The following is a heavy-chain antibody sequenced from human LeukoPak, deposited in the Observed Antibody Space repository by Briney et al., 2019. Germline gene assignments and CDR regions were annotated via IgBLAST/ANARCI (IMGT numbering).Heavy chain of an antibody. CDR2: IYYSGST. V-gene: IGHV4-39*01. CDR1: GGSISSSSYY. J-gene: IGHJ4*02. CDR3: ARAAVAGYVGY. Sequence: SETLSLTCTVSGGSISSSSYYWGWIRQPPGKGLEWTGSIYYSGSTYYNPSLKSRVTISVDTSKNQFSLKLSSVTAADTAVYYCARAAVAGYVGYWGQGTLVTVSS. D-gene: IGHD6-19*01.